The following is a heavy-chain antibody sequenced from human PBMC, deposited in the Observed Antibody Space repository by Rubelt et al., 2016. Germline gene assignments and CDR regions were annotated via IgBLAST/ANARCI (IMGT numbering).Heavy chain of an antibody. CDR3: RGIYRYDTNYGMDV. Sequence: EVQLLESGGGLVQPGGSLRLSCAASGFTFSSYAMSWVRQAPGKGLEWVSRIDTDGSSTSYADSVKGRFTISRDNAKKTLYLQMNSLRAEDTAVYYCRGIYRYDTNYGMDVWGQGTTVTVSS. CDR1: GFTFSSYA. D-gene: IGHD5-18*01. J-gene: IGHJ6*02. V-gene: IGHV3-74*02. CDR2: IDTDGSST.